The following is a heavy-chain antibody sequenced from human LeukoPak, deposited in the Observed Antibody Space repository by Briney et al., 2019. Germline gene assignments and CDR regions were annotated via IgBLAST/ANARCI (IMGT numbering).Heavy chain of an antibody. Sequence: PVESLKISCKGSGYSFTGYWICWVRQMPGKGLEWLGILYPGGSDIKYSPSFQGQVTISADKSISTAYLQWSSLKASDTAMYYCARQRAGYYDNSGAFDCWGQGTLVTVSS. CDR3: ARQRAGYYDNSGAFDC. V-gene: IGHV5-51*01. CDR2: LYPGGSDI. D-gene: IGHD3-22*01. CDR1: GYSFTGYW. J-gene: IGHJ4*02.